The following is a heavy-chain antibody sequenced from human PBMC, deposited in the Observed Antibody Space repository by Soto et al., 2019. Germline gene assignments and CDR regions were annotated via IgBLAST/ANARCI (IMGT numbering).Heavy chain of an antibody. CDR2: FDPEDNET. CDR3: AREMWTRSGPQNFFDY. Sequence: GASVKVSCKVSGYTLTELSMHWVRQAPGKGLEWMGGFDPEDNETIYAQKLKGRVIMTTDSSTTTVYKELRSLTSDDTAVYYCAREMWTRSGPQNFFDYWGQGALVTVSS. J-gene: IGHJ4*02. V-gene: IGHV1-24*01. D-gene: IGHD6-25*01. CDR1: GYTLTELS.